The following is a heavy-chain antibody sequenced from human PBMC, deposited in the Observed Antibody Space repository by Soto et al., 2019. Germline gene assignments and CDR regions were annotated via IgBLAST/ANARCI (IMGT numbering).Heavy chain of an antibody. D-gene: IGHD5-18*01. CDR2: ISGSGDDT. V-gene: IGHV3-23*01. Sequence: SGGSLRLSCAASGFTFSSFALSWVRQAPGKGLEWVSAISGSGDDTDYADSVKGRFTISRDNSKNTLYLQMNSLRAEDTAVYYCAGPGYSSQDYWGQGALVTVPQ. J-gene: IGHJ4*02. CDR3: AGPGYSSQDY. CDR1: GFTFSSFA.